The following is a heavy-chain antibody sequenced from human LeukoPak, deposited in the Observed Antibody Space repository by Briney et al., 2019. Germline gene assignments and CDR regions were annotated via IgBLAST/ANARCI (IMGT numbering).Heavy chain of an antibody. CDR1: GFTVNSNY. V-gene: IGHV3-66*01. Sequence: GGSLRLSCAASGFTVNSNYMSWVRQAPGKGLEWVSVIYSGGSTYYADSVKGRFTISRDNSKNTLYLQMNSLRAEDTAVYYCARGASGNYYPPGYYFDYWGQGTLVTVSS. J-gene: IGHJ4*02. CDR2: IYSGGST. D-gene: IGHD1-26*01. CDR3: ARGASGNYYPPGYYFDY.